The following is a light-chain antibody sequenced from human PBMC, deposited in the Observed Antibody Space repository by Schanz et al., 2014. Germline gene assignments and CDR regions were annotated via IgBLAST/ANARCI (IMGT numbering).Light chain of an antibody. J-gene: IGLJ2*01. V-gene: IGLV2-14*03. CDR1: NSNIGYNY. CDR3: SSYATTNTLV. Sequence: QSALTQPASVSGSPGQSITISCTGTNSNIGYNYVSWYQQHPGKAPKLIIYGVSNRPSGVSDRFSGSRSGNTASLTISGLQPGDEAHYYCSSYATTNTLVFGGGTKLTVL. CDR2: GVS.